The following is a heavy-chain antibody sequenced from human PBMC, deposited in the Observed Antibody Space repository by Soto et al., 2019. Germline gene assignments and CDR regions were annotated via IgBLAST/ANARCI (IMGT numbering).Heavy chain of an antibody. CDR3: THVFSVAHPYSDF. CDR1: GITFIYAW. D-gene: IGHD3-3*01. J-gene: IGHJ4*02. Sequence: EVQLVESGGGLVKPGGSLSLSCAASGITFIYAWMDWVRQAPGKRLEWVGRIKSQAGGGTIDYAAPVKGRFTISRDDAKNTVYLQMDSLKTEDTAVYYCTHVFSVAHPYSDFWGQGTLVTVSS. V-gene: IGHV3-15*07. CDR2: IKSQAGGGTI.